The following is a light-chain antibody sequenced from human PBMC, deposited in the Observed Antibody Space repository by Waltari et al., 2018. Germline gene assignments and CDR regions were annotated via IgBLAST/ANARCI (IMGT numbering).Light chain of an antibody. Sequence: SCRASQRVARSFAWDQQNPRPAPRLLIFDASTCATGTPDRFSGRGSGTDFSLTISRLEPEDVAVYYGQMYVNLPAPFGPGTKVKI. J-gene: IGKJ1*01. CDR1: QRVARS. CDR3: QMYVNLPAP. CDR2: DAS. V-gene: IGKV3-20*01.